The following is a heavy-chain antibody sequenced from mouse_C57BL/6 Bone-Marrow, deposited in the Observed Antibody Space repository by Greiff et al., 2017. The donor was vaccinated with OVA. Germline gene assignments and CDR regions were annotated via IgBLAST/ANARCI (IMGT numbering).Heavy chain of an antibody. D-gene: IGHD1-1*01. CDR2: VYPYNGGT. Sequence: EVQLQQSGPVLVKPGPSVKISCKASGFTFTDYYMHWVKQSHGKSLEWIGLVYPYNGGTSYNQKFKGKATLTVDTSSSTAYMELNSLTSEDSAGYYCARLTSYYGSSFWYFDVWGTGTTVTVAS. J-gene: IGHJ1*03. CDR1: GFTFTDYY. V-gene: IGHV1-36*01. CDR3: ARLTSYYGSSFWYFDV.